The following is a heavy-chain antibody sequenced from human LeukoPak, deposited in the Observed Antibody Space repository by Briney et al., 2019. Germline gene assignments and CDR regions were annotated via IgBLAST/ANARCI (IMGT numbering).Heavy chain of an antibody. CDR3: AKQLGYCSDGSCYFPY. Sequence: SGTLSLTCAVSGGSISSSNWWSWVRQPPGKGLEWIGEIYHSGSTNYNPSLKSRVTISVDKSKNQFSLKLSSVTAADTAVYYCAKQLGYCSDGSCYFPYWGQGTLVTVSS. V-gene: IGHV4-4*02. CDR2: IYHSGST. D-gene: IGHD2-15*01. CDR1: GGSISSSNW. J-gene: IGHJ4*02.